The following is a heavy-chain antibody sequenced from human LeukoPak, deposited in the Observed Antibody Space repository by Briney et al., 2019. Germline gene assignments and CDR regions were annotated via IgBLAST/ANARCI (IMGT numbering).Heavy chain of an antibody. CDR3: AREATMLTNWFDP. CDR2: INPNSGGT. CDR1: GYTFTGYY. V-gene: IGHV1-2*02. D-gene: IGHD3-10*02. Sequence: AASVKVSCKASGYTFTGYYMHWVRQAPGQGLEWMGWINPNSGGTNYAQKFQGRVTMTGDTSISTAYMELSRLRSDDTAVYYCAREATMLTNWFDPWGQGTLVTVSS. J-gene: IGHJ5*02.